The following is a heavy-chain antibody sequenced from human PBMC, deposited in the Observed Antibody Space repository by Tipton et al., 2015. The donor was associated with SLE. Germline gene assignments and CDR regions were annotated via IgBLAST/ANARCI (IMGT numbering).Heavy chain of an antibody. CDR2: ISTNGGST. D-gene: IGHD6-19*01. Sequence: GSLRLSCSASGFTFRNFAMHWVRQAPGKGLESVSAISTNGGSTYYAASVKGRFTISRDNSRNTLYLQMNSLRPEDTAVYYCVKEDVSGWHTYFEYWGQGTLVTVSS. V-gene: IGHV3-64D*08. J-gene: IGHJ4*02. CDR3: VKEDVSGWHTYFEY. CDR1: GFTFRNFA.